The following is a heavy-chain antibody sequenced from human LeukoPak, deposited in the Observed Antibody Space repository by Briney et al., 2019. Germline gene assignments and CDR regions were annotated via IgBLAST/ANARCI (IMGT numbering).Heavy chain of an antibody. J-gene: IGHJ3*02. CDR1: GYSFTSYW. D-gene: IGHD6-13*01. V-gene: IGHV5-51*01. Sequence: GESLKVSCKGSGYSFTSYWIGWVRQMPGKGLEWMRIIYPGDSDTRYSPSFQGQVTISADKSISTAYLQWSSLKASDTAMYYCARGQYSSSYAFDIWGQGTMVTVSS. CDR2: IYPGDSDT. CDR3: ARGQYSSSYAFDI.